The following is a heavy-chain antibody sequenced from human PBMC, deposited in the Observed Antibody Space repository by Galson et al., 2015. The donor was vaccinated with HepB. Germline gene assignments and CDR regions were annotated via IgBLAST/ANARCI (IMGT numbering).Heavy chain of an antibody. CDR1: GGSMRRNYHYRDNHY. D-gene: IGHD5-24*01. J-gene: IGHJ5*02. V-gene: IGHV4-39*01. Sequence: ETLSLTCTVSGGSMRRNYHYRDNHYWAWIRQPPGKGLEWIGRIYHDGTAYYNPSLKTRVTISVDMSKNQFSLRLHSVTAEDTAVYYCATFIPRAAIIAPGIRDWFDPWGQGMLVTVSS. CDR3: ATFIPRAAIIAPGIRDWFDP. CDR2: IYHDGTA.